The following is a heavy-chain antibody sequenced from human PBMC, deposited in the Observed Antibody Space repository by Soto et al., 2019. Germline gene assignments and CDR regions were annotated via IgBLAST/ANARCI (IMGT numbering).Heavy chain of an antibody. J-gene: IGHJ4*02. D-gene: IGHD3-10*01. CDR2: ISDYNGNT. Sequence: QVQLVQSGAEVKNPGTSVKVSCKTSGYTFTSAGISWVRQAPGQGLEWMGWISDYNGNTKYVQKVQGRVTMTTDTSTSTAYRELRSLTADDTAVYYCARDLDGSGSYYTDYWGQGTLVTV. V-gene: IGHV1-18*01. CDR3: ARDLDGSGSYYTDY. CDR1: GYTFTSAG.